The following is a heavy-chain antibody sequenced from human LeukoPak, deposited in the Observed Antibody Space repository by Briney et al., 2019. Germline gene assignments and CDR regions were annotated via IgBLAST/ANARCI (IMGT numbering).Heavy chain of an antibody. V-gene: IGHV3-15*01. J-gene: IGHJ4*02. CDR1: EFTFSNSW. CDR3: TSQYFDY. Sequence: GGSLRLSCAASEFTFSNSWMNWVRPGPGKGLEWVGRIKSKTDGGTTDYAAPVEGRFTISRDDSKNTVYLQMNSLKTDDTAVYYCTSQYFDYWGQGTLVAVSS. CDR2: IKSKTDGGTT.